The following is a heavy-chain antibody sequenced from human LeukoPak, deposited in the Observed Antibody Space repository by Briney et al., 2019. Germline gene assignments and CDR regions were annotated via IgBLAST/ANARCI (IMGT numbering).Heavy chain of an antibody. Sequence: GGSLRLSCAASGFTFRNYDMHWVRQAPGKGLEWVEFVWYDGSYKYYADSVKGRFTISRDNSKNTLSLQMNSLRAEDTAVYYCATEPCGGDCSSLDHWGQGTLDTVSS. CDR3: ATEPCGGDCSSLDH. D-gene: IGHD2-21*02. J-gene: IGHJ5*02. CDR1: GFTFRNYD. CDR2: VWYDGSYK. V-gene: IGHV3-30*02.